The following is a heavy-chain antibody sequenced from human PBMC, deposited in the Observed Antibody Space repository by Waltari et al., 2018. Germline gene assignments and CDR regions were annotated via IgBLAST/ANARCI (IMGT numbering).Heavy chain of an antibody. CDR1: GGSISSGSYY. CDR2: IYTSGST. D-gene: IGHD6-13*01. V-gene: IGHV4-61*02. CDR3: ARVAYSSNLYFDY. Sequence: QVQLQESGPGLVKPSQTLSLTCTVSGGSISSGSYYWSWIRQPAGKGLEWIGRIYTSGSTNYNPSLKSRVTISVDASKNQFSLKLSSVTAADTAVYYCARVAYSSNLYFDYWGQGTLVTVSS. J-gene: IGHJ4*02.